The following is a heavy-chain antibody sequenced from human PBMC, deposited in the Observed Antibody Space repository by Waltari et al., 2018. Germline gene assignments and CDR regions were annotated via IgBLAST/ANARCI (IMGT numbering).Heavy chain of an antibody. D-gene: IGHD3-3*01. Sequence: QVQLVESGGGVVQPGGPLSLSCAASGLTFTSYGMHCVRHAPGKGLEWVAFIRYDGSNKYYADSVKGRFTISRDNSKNTLYLQMNSLRAEDTAVYYCAKDAGTLLRFLEWFSYFDYWGQGTLVTVSS. V-gene: IGHV3-30*02. CDR2: IRYDGSNK. J-gene: IGHJ4*02. CDR1: GLTFTSYG. CDR3: AKDAGTLLRFLEWFSYFDY.